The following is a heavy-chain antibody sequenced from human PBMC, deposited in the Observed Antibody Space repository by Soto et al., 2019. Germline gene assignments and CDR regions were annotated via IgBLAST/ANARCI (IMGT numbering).Heavy chain of an antibody. D-gene: IGHD3-22*01. CDR3: ARDLKRYYDSSGYGYYYYGMDV. CDR2: IIPIFGTA. Sequence: SVKVSCKAPRGTFSSYAISWGRQAPGQGLEWLGGIIPIFGTANYAQKFQGRVTITADESTTTAYMELSSLRSEDTAVYYCARDLKRYYDSSGYGYYYYGMDVWGQGATVTVSS. V-gene: IGHV1-69*01. CDR1: RGTFSSYA. J-gene: IGHJ6*02.